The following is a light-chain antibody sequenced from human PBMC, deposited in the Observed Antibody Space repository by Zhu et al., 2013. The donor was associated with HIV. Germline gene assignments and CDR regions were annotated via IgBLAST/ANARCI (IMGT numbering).Light chain of an antibody. CDR1: ALPDQY. CDR2: KDS. CDR3: QSTDSSGFDRV. V-gene: IGLV3-25*03. J-gene: IGLJ3*02. Sequence: SYELTQPPSVSVSPGQTARITCSGDALPDQYAYWYQQKPGQAPVLVIYKDSERPSGIPERFSGSSSGTTVTLTISGVQAEDEAHYYCQSTDSSGFDRVFGGGTKLTVL.